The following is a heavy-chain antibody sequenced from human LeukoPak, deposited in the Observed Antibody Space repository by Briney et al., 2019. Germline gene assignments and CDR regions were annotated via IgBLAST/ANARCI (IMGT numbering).Heavy chain of an antibody. CDR3: ARDYRTIFGVVRY. CDR1: GYTFTSCY. Sequence: ASVKVSCKASGYTFTSCYMHWGRQAPGQGLEWMGIINPSGGSTSYAQKFQGRVTMTRDTSTSTVYMELSSLRSEDTAVYYFARDYRTIFGVVRYWGQGTLVTVSS. V-gene: IGHV1-46*01. D-gene: IGHD3-3*01. CDR2: INPSGGST. J-gene: IGHJ4*02.